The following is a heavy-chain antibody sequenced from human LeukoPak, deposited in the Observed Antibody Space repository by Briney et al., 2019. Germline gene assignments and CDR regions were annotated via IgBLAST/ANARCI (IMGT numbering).Heavy chain of an antibody. D-gene: IGHD1-26*01. Sequence: PGGSLRLSCAASGFTFSSYGMHWVRQAPGKGLEWVAVIWYDGSNKYYADSVKGRFTISRDNSKNTLYLRMNSLRAEDTAVYYCAREQEEWELLYYFDYWGQGTLVTVSS. CDR2: IWYDGSNK. CDR3: AREQEEWELLYYFDY. J-gene: IGHJ4*02. V-gene: IGHV3-33*01. CDR1: GFTFSSYG.